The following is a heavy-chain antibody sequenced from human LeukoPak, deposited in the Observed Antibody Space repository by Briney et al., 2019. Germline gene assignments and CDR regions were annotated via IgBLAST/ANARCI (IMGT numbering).Heavy chain of an antibody. J-gene: IGHJ6*03. CDR3: ASIWAYCGGDCYPTYYMDV. V-gene: IGHV3-7*01. CDR1: GFTFSSYW. CDR2: IKQDGSEK. D-gene: IGHD2-21*02. Sequence: PGGSLRLSCAASGFTFSSYWMSWVRQAPGKGLEWVANIKQDGSEKYYVDSVKGRFTISRDNAKNSLYLQMNSLRAEDTAVYYCASIWAYCGGDCYPTYYMDVWGKGTTVTVSS.